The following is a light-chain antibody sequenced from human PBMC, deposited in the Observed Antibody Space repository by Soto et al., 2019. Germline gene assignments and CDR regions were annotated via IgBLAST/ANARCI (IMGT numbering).Light chain of an antibody. CDR1: QTISSNY. V-gene: IGKV3-20*01. CDR2: GAS. Sequence: EIVLTQSPGTLSLSAGERATLSCRASQTISSNYLAWYQQKPGQAPKLRIFGASYRATGIPARFSGSGSGTDFTLTISRLEPEDFAVYYCQQYGRSPPEFTFGPGTKVDIK. CDR3: QQYGRSPPEFT. J-gene: IGKJ3*01.